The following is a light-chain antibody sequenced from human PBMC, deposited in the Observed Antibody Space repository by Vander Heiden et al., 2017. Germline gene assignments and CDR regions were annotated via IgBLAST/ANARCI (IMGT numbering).Light chain of an antibody. CDR2: EVT. V-gene: IGLV2-23*02. CDR3: CSRAVSSAFYV. Sequence: QSALSQTASVSGSPGPSLTISCTRTSSDVGSYNLVSWYQQLPGKAPKLMLYEVTKRPSGVSNRFSGSKSGNTASLTISGLQAEDEADYYCCSRAVSSAFYVFGTGTKVTVL. CDR1: SSDVGSYNL. J-gene: IGLJ1*01.